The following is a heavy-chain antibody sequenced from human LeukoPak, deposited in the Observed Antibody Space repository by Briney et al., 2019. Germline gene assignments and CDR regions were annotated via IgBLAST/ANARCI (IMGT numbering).Heavy chain of an antibody. Sequence: SETLSLTCTVSGGSNSSYYWSWIRHPPGKGLEWIGYIYYSGSTNYNPSLKSRVTISVDTSKNQFSLKLSSVTAADTAVYYCARETGAFDIWGQGTMVTVSS. CDR3: ARETGAFDI. J-gene: IGHJ3*02. CDR1: GGSNSSYY. V-gene: IGHV4-59*01. CDR2: IYYSGST.